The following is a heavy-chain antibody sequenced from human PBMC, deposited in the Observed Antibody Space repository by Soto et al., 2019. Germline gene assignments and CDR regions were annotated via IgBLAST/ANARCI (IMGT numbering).Heavy chain of an antibody. CDR1: GFTFSSYS. D-gene: IGHD2-2*01. Sequence: EVQLVESGGGLVQPGGSLRLSCAASGFTFSSYSMNWVRQAPGKGLEWVSYISSSSSTIYYADSVKGRFTISRDNAKNSLYLQMNSLRDEDTAVYYCARDDPIVVVPAANSAFYYYYGMDVWGQGTTVTVSS. CDR3: ARDDPIVVVPAANSAFYYYYGMDV. V-gene: IGHV3-48*02. J-gene: IGHJ6*02. CDR2: ISSSSSTI.